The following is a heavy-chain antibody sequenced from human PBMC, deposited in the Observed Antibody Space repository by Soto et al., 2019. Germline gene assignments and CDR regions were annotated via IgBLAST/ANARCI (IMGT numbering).Heavy chain of an antibody. J-gene: IGHJ4*02. CDR1: GGSINTFY. D-gene: IGHD5-12*01. CDR3: AREGSYSAYNFAHGIQLWSFDF. Sequence: KPSETLSLTCTVSGGSINTFYWSWVRQPAGKGLEWIGRIFSSGRTSFNPSLESRVAMSVDTSKNNFSLNLSYVTAADMAVYYCAREGSYSAYNFAHGIQLWSFDFWGQGALVTVS. V-gene: IGHV4-4*07. CDR2: IFSSGRT.